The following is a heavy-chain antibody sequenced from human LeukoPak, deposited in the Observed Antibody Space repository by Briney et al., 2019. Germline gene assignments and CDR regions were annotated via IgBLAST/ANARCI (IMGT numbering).Heavy chain of an antibody. CDR2: IRSTANGYAT. D-gene: IGHD3-10*01. Sequence: GGSLRLSYAASGFTFSGSALHWFRQASGKGLEWVGRIRSTANGYATAYAASVKGRFTISRDDSKNTAYLQMDSLKTEDTAVYYCTGNYYGSGSYADFDYWGQGTLVTVSS. J-gene: IGHJ4*02. CDR3: TGNYYGSGSYADFDY. CDR1: GFTFSGSA. V-gene: IGHV3-73*01.